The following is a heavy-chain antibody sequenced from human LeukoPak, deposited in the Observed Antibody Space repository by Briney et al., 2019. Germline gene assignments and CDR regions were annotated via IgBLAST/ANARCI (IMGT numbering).Heavy chain of an antibody. CDR3: ARVTQGGRYCSGGSCYSLGY. V-gene: IGHV1-8*01. J-gene: IGHJ4*02. CDR1: GYTFTSYD. D-gene: IGHD2-15*01. Sequence: SVKVSCKASGYTFTSYDINWVRQATGQGLEWMGWMNPNSGNTGYAQKFQGRVTMTRNTSISTAYMELSSLRSEDTAVYYCARVTQGGRYCSGGSCYSLGYWGQGTLVTVSS. CDR2: MNPNSGNT.